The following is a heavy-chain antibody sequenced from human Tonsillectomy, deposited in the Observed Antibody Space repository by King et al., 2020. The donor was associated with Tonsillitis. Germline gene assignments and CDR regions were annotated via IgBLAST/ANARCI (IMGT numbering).Heavy chain of an antibody. Sequence: QLVQSGAEVKKPGASVKVSCTASVYTFTSSDINWVRQAIGQGLEWMGWMNPNSGNTGYAQKFKGRVTMTRNTSISTAYMELSSLRSEDTAVYYCARIHGSSARYDAFEIWGQGTMVTVSS. V-gene: IGHV1-8*01. D-gene: IGHD6-6*01. CDR2: MNPNSGNT. CDR3: ARIHGSSARYDAFEI. J-gene: IGHJ3*02. CDR1: VYTFTSSD.